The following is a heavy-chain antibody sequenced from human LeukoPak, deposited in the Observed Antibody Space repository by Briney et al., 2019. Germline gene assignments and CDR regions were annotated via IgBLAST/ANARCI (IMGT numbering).Heavy chain of an antibody. Sequence: TSETLSLTCTVSGGSITSYYWSWIRQPPGKGLEWIGHIFYSGSTTTYNPSLKGRITISVATPKNQFSLKLSSVSAADTAVYYCARRASNYYGMDVWGQGTTVTVSS. CDR2: IFYSGSTT. CDR3: ARRASNYYGMDV. CDR1: GGSITSYY. J-gene: IGHJ6*02. V-gene: IGHV4-59*08.